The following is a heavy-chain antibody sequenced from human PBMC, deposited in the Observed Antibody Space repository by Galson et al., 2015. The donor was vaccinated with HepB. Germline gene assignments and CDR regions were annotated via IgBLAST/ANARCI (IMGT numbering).Heavy chain of an antibody. J-gene: IGHJ4*02. CDR1: GFSLSTSGMC. D-gene: IGHD1-26*01. CDR3: ARRALASGSYEA. Sequence: PALVKPTQTLTLTCTFSGFSLSTSGMCVSWIRQPPGKALEWLALIDWDDDKYYSTSLKTRLTISRDTSKNQVVLTMTNMDPVDTATYYCARRALASGSYEAWGQGTLVTVSS. V-gene: IGHV2-70*01. CDR2: IDWDDDK.